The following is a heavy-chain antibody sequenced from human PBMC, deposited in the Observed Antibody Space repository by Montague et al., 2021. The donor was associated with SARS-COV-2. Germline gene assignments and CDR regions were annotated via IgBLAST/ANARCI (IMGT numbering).Heavy chain of an antibody. V-gene: IGHV4-4*02. J-gene: IGHJ4*02. Sequence: SETLSLTCAVSGGSVSSSNWWTWVRQPPGKGLEGIGEMYHAGSTNYNPSLTSRVAISIDKSKNQFSLTLRSVIAADTAVYYCARRGKNYGPFDYWGQGTPVSVSS. CDR2: MYHAGST. CDR3: ARRGKNYGPFDY. CDR1: GGSVSSSNW. D-gene: IGHD5-18*01.